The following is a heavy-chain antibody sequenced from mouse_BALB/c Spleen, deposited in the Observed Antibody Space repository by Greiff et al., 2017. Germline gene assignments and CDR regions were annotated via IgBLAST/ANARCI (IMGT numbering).Heavy chain of an antibody. D-gene: IGHD1-1*01. CDR3: LVAGYYAMDY. CDR2: IDPENGDT. Sequence: EVQLQQSGAELVRSGASVKLSCTASGFNINDYYMHWVKQRPEQGLESIGWIDPENGDTEYAPKFQGKATMTADTSSNTAYLQLSSLTSEDTAVYYCLVAGYYAMDYWGQGTSVTVSS. V-gene: IGHV14-4*02. CDR1: GFNINDYY. J-gene: IGHJ4*01.